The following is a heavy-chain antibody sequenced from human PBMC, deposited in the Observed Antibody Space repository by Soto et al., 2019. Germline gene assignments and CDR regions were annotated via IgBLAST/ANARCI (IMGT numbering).Heavy chain of an antibody. J-gene: IGHJ4*02. CDR3: ARSGYNWNDIRFDS. CDR1: GGSLSSYY. V-gene: IGHV4-59*08. D-gene: IGHD1-20*01. Sequence: SETLSLTCTVSGGSLSSYYWSWIRQPPGKGLEWIGYIYYSGNTSYNPSLKSRVTISVDASKNQFSLKLSSVTAADTAVYYCARSGYNWNDIRFDSWGQGTLVTVSS. CDR2: IYYSGNT.